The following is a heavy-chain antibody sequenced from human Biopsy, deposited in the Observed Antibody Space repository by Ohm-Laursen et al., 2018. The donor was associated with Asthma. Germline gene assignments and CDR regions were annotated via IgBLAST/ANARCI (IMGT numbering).Heavy chain of an antibody. Sequence: SLRLSCTASGFTFSSYAMNWVRQAPGKGLEWVSTVSGSGGNTYYADSVKGRFTISRDNSKNTLYLQMNSLRAEDTAEYYWAKGGGDIVVVISATTLDYWGQGALVTVSS. CDR1: GFTFSSYA. CDR2: VSGSGGNT. D-gene: IGHD2-15*01. CDR3: AKGGGDIVVVISATTLDY. V-gene: IGHV3-23*01. J-gene: IGHJ4*02.